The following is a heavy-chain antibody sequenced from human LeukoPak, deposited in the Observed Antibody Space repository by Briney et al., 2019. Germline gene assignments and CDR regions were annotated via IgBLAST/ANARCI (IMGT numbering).Heavy chain of an antibody. CDR3: ARALPTSYDSSGYHDY. J-gene: IGHJ4*02. D-gene: IGHD3-22*01. V-gene: IGHV1-8*02. Sequence: ASVKVSCKASGYTFTGYYMHWVRQAPGQGLEWMGWMDPNSGNTGYAQKFQGRVTMTRNTSISTAYMELSSLRSEDTAVYYCARALPTSYDSSGYHDYWGQGTLVTVSS. CDR1: GYTFTGYY. CDR2: MDPNSGNT.